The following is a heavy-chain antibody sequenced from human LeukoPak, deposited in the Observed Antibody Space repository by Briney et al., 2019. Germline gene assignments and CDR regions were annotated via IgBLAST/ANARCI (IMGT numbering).Heavy chain of an antibody. Sequence: GGSLRLSCAASGFTFSGSAMHWVRQASGKGLEWVGRIRSKANSYATACAASVKGRFTISRDDSKNTAYLQMNSLKTEDTAVYYCTSPATVTTENWFDPWGQGTLVTVSS. J-gene: IGHJ5*02. V-gene: IGHV3-73*01. CDR2: IRSKANSYAT. CDR3: TSPATVTTENWFDP. D-gene: IGHD4-17*01. CDR1: GFTFSGSA.